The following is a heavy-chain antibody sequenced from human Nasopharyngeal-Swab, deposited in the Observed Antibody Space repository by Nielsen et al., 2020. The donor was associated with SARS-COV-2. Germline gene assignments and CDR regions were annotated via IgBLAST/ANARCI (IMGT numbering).Heavy chain of an antibody. V-gene: IGHV1-69*13. CDR2: IIPIFGTA. CDR1: GGTFSSYA. CDR3: ARPHDYYDSSGYYDY. D-gene: IGHD3-22*01. Sequence: SVKVSCKASGGTFSSYAISWVRQAPGQGLEWMGGIIPIFGTANYAQKFQGRVTITADESTSTAYMELSSLRSEDTAVYYCARPHDYYDSSGYYDYWGQGTLVTVSS. J-gene: IGHJ4*02.